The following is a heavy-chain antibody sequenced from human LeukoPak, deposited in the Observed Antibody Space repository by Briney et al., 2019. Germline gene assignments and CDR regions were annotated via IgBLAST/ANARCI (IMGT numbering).Heavy chain of an antibody. CDR2: INLNNGGT. Sequence: ASVKVSCKASGYTFTGYYMHWVRHAPGQGVGGMGWINLNNGGTDYAQKFQGRVTLTRDTSISTAYMELSRLRSDDTAVYYCPRAGVGVEMATLEAGLISPNKLDYWGQGTLVTVSS. J-gene: IGHJ4*02. CDR1: GYTFTGYY. CDR3: PRAGVGVEMATLEAGLISPNKLDY. D-gene: IGHD5-24*01. V-gene: IGHV1-2*02.